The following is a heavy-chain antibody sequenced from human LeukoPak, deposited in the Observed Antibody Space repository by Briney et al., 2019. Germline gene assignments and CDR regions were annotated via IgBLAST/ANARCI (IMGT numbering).Heavy chain of an antibody. CDR2: IKEDGSAQ. V-gene: IGHV3-7*01. CDR3: AKIECKDGGCNSWRYDY. CDR1: GVTFSNHW. D-gene: IGHD3-3*01. J-gene: IGHJ4*02. Sequence: GGSLRLSCEASGVTFSNHWMSWVRQAPGKGLEWVTNIKEDGSAQYYVDSVRGRFIISRDNAKSSHFLHMNALRDEDPSVYYCAKIECKDGGCNSWRYDYWGQGIPVSVPS.